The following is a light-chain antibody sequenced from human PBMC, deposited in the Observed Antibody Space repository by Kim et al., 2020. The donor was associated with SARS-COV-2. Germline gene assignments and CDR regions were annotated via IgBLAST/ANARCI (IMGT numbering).Light chain of an antibody. CDR3: NSRDSSGNHVI. J-gene: IGLJ2*01. Sequence: ALGQTVRITCQGDSLRNYYASWYQQKPGQAPILVVYGKNNRPSGIPDRFSGSSSGNTASLTITGAQAEDDSDYYCNSRDSSGNHVIFGGGTQLTVL. CDR1: SLRNYY. V-gene: IGLV3-19*01. CDR2: GKN.